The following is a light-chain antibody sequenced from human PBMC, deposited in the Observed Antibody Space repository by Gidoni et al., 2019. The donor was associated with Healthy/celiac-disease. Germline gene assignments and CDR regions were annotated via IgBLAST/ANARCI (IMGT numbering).Light chain of an antibody. CDR2: KAS. V-gene: IGKV1-5*03. Sequence: DIQMTQSPSTLSASVGDRVTITCRASQSISSWLAWYQQKPGKAPKLLIYKASSLESGVPSRFSGSGSGTEFTLTISSLQPVDFATYYCEQYNSYSLTFGGGTKVEIK. CDR3: EQYNSYSLT. J-gene: IGKJ4*01. CDR1: QSISSW.